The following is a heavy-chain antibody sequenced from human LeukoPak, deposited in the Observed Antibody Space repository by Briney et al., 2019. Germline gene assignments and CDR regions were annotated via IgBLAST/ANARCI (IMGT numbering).Heavy chain of an antibody. CDR1: GGSISSYY. D-gene: IGHD5-12*01. CDR2: IYYSGST. CDR3: ARSLGGRYSGYEYAFDI. V-gene: IGHV4-59*12. J-gene: IGHJ3*02. Sequence: SETLSLTCTVSGGSISSYYWSWIRQPPGKGLEWIGYIYYSGSTYYNPSLKSRVTISVDTSKNQFSLKLSSVTAADTAVYYCARSLGGRYSGYEYAFDIWGQGTMVTVSS.